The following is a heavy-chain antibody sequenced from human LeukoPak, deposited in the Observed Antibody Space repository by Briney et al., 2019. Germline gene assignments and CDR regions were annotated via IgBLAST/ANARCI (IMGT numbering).Heavy chain of an antibody. D-gene: IGHD6-6*01. Sequence: GGSLRLSCAASGFTFSSYSMNWVRQAPGKGLEWVSSISSSSSYIYYADSVKGRFTISRDNAENSLYLQMNSLRAEDTAVYYCARPGSIAADFDYWGQGTLVTVSS. CDR1: GFTFSSYS. CDR2: ISSSSSYI. V-gene: IGHV3-21*01. CDR3: ARPGSIAADFDY. J-gene: IGHJ4*02.